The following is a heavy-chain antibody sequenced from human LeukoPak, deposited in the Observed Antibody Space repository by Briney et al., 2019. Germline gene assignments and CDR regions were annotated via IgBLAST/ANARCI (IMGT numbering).Heavy chain of an antibody. CDR2: IKQDGSET. Sequence: PGGSLRLSCAASGFTFSNYWMSWVRQAPGKGLEWVANIKQDGSETYYVDSVKGRFTISKDNAKNSLYLQMNSLRAEDTAVYYCARDWDREAVAGTAYFDYWGQGTLVTVSS. CDR3: ARDWDREAVAGTAYFDY. V-gene: IGHV3-7*01. CDR1: GFTFSNYW. J-gene: IGHJ4*02. D-gene: IGHD6-19*01.